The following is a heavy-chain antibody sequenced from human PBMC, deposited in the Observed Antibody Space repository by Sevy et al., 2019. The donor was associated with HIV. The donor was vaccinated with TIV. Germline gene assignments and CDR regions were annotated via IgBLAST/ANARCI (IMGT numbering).Heavy chain of an antibody. V-gene: IGHV3-30-3*01. CDR2: ISYDGSNA. CDR1: GFTFSAFS. Sequence: GESLKISCAASGFTFSAFSMHWVRQAPGKGLEWVATISYDGSNAHYADSVKGRFTISRDNSKSSLYLQMNSLRGEDTAVYYCALERLSSNVAEYFQNWGQGTLVTVSS. CDR3: ALERLSSNVAEYFQN. J-gene: IGHJ1*01. D-gene: IGHD1-1*01.